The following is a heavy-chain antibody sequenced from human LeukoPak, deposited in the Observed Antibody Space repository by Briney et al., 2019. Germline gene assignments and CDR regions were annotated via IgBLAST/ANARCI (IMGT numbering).Heavy chain of an antibody. D-gene: IGHD3-10*01. V-gene: IGHV4-61*02. CDR3: ARVSSPPRNYGSGSRRLRYFDY. CDR2: MYVSGSS. CDR1: GDSINNDTYY. J-gene: IGHJ4*02. Sequence: SQTLSLTCIVSGDSINNDTYYWNWIRQPAGKGLEWIGRMYVSGSSNYNPALKSRVSISVDTSKNQFSLKLSSVTAADTAVYYCARVSSPPRNYGSGSRRLRYFDYWGQGTLVTVSS.